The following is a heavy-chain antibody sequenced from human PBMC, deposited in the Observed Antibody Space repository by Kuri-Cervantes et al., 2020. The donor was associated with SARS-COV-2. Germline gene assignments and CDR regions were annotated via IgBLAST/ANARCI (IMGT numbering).Heavy chain of an antibody. Sequence: ASVKVSCKASGYTFTNNDINWVRQASGQGLEWMGWMSPDTGNAGYAQKFQGRVTLTRITSISTAYMELSSLRFEDAAVYYCARSCLEWLNYYYYYYMDVWGKGTTVTVSS. D-gene: IGHD3-3*01. CDR1: GYTFTNND. CDR2: MSPDTGNA. V-gene: IGHV1-8*02. J-gene: IGHJ6*03. CDR3: ARSCLEWLNYYYYYYMDV.